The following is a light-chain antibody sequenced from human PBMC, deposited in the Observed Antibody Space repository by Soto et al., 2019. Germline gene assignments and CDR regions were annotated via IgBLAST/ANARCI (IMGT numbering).Light chain of an antibody. CDR1: SSDVGGYNY. Sequence: QSVLTQPASVSGSPGQSITISCTGTSSDVGGYNYVSWYQQHPGKAPKLMIYDVSNRPSGVSNRFSGSKSGHTASLTISGLQAEDEADYYCSSYTSSSTLGFGGGTKLTVL. CDR2: DVS. V-gene: IGLV2-14*01. CDR3: SSYTSSSTLG. J-gene: IGLJ2*01.